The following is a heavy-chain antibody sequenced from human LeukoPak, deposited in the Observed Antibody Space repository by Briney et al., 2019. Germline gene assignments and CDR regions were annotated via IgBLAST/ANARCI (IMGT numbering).Heavy chain of an antibody. V-gene: IGHV4-38-2*02. Sequence: SETLSLTCTVSGYSISSGYYWSWIRQPPGKGLEWIGEINHSGSTNYNPSLKSRVTISVDTSKNQFSLKLSSVTAADTAVYYCARGVRYYYDSSGYPWFDPWGQGTLVTVSS. CDR2: INHSGST. D-gene: IGHD3-22*01. CDR1: GYSISSGYY. J-gene: IGHJ5*02. CDR3: ARGVRYYYDSSGYPWFDP.